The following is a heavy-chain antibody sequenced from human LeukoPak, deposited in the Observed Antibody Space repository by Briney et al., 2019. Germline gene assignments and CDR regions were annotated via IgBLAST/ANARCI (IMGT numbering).Heavy chain of an antibody. J-gene: IGHJ4*02. CDR1: GYTFTGYY. CDR3: AREGGGGHFDY. CDR2: INPNSGGT. V-gene: IGHV1-2*02. D-gene: IGHD3-16*01. Sequence: AASVTVSCKASGYTFTGYYMHWVRQAPGQGLAWMGWINPNSGGTNYAQKFQGRVTMTRDTSISTAYMELSRLRSDDTAVYYCAREGGGGHFDYWGQGTLVTVSS.